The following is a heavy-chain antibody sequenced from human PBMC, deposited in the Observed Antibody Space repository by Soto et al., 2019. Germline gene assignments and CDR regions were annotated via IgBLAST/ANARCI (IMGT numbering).Heavy chain of an antibody. Sequence: QDQLVQSGVEVKKPGDSVKVSCKASGYSFTNYVITWVRQAPGQGFEWMGWISAYNGNTNYAQKFQGRVTMTTDASTSTAYLELRSLRSDDTAVYYCARDRGVAPPVAGNTHYYYYMDVWGKGTTGTVSS. D-gene: IGHD6-19*01. CDR2: ISAYNGNT. CDR1: GYSFTNYV. V-gene: IGHV1-18*01. J-gene: IGHJ6*03. CDR3: ARDRGVAPPVAGNTHYYYYMDV.